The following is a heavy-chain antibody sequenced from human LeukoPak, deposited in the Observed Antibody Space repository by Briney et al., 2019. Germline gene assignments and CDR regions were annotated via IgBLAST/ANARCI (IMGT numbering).Heavy chain of an antibody. J-gene: IGHJ4*02. Sequence: SETLSLTCAVYGGSFSGYYWSWIRQPPGKGLEWIGEINHSGSTNYNPSPKSRVTMSVDTSKNQFSLKLSSVTAADTAVYYCARDFGSGWYVYYFDYWGQGTLVTVSS. CDR1: GGSFSGYY. V-gene: IGHV4-34*01. CDR2: INHSGST. CDR3: ARDFGSGWYVYYFDY. D-gene: IGHD6-19*01.